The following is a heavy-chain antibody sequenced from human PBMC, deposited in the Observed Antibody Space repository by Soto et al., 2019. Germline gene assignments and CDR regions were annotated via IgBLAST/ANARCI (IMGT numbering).Heavy chain of an antibody. CDR1: GYTFTSYD. CDR2: MNPNSGNT. CDR3: ARRGAWTFYYYYGMDV. Sequence: ASVKVSCKASGYTFTSYDINWVRQATGQGLEWMGWMNPNSGNTGYAQKFQGGVTMTRNTSISTAYMELSSLRSEDTAVYYCARRGAWTFYYYYGMDVWGQGTTVTVSS. V-gene: IGHV1-8*01. D-gene: IGHD1-26*01. J-gene: IGHJ6*02.